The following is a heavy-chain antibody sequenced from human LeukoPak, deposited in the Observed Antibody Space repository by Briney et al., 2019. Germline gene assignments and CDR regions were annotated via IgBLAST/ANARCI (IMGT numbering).Heavy chain of an antibody. V-gene: IGHV4-38-2*01. CDR1: GYSISSGYY. D-gene: IGHD3-10*01. CDR2: IYHSGST. J-gene: IGHJ4*02. Sequence: SETLSLTSAVSGYSISSGYYWGCIRQPPGKGLEWIGSIYHSGSTYYNPSLKSRVTISVDTSKNQFSLKLSSVTAAATAVYYCAWRIGSGRYYKPYFAYWGQGTLVTVSS. CDR3: AWRIGSGRYYKPYFAY.